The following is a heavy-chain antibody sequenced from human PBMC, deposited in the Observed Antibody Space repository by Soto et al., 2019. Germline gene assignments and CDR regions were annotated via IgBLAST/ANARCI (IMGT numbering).Heavy chain of an antibody. CDR2: INAGNGNT. CDR3: AGDTLRAVVGKGMSRFEP. D-gene: IGHD6-19*01. V-gene: IGHV1-3*01. Sequence: QVQLVQSGAEVKKPGASVKVSCKASGYTFTSYAMHWVRQAPGQRLEWMGWINAGNGNTKYSRKFQGRVTITRDTSARKAYMKLSSLRTEDPAVYYSAGDTLRAVVGKGMSRFEPWGQGALVTVSS. CDR1: GYTFTSYA. J-gene: IGHJ5*02.